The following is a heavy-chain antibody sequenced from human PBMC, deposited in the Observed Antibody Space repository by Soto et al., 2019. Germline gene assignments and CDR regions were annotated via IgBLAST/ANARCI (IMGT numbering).Heavy chain of an antibody. V-gene: IGHV4-31*03. D-gene: IGHD3-10*01. CDR1: GYSMRIGGYY. J-gene: IGHJ5*02. Sequence: QVQLQESGPGLVKPSQALSLTCSVSGYSMRIGGYYWSWIRQLPGKGLEWIGYIYYSGSTYYNPSVKSRVSISVDTSKNQFSLRRGSVTAADTAVYFCARGKGSGRARDWFDTWGQGARVTVSS. CDR3: ARGKGSGRARDWFDT. CDR2: IYYSGST.